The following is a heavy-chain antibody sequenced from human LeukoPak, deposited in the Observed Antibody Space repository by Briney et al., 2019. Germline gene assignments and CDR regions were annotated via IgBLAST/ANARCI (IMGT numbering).Heavy chain of an antibody. CDR1: GGSISSATYY. D-gene: IGHD6-13*01. CDR3: AMRDRLAAAFDY. Sequence: PSQTLSLTCTVSGGSISSATYYWSWIRQPAGKGLEWIGRIYTSGSTNYNPSLKSRVTMSIDTSKNQFSLKLSSVTAADTAVYYCAMRDRLAAAFDYWGQGTLVTVSS. V-gene: IGHV4-61*02. J-gene: IGHJ4*02. CDR2: IYTSGST.